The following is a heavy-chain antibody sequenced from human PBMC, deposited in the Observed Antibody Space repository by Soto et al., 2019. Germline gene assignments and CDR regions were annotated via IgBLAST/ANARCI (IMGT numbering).Heavy chain of an antibody. J-gene: IGHJ6*02. Sequence: GVLRLSCAASGFTFTTYAIHWVRQAPGKGLEWVAVISYDGSNKYYADSVKGRFTISKDNSKNTLYLQMNSLRAEDTAVYYCARDRTRNWPAGDGMDVWGQGTAVTVSS. CDR3: ARDRTRNWPAGDGMDV. V-gene: IGHV3-30-3*01. D-gene: IGHD1-1*01. CDR1: GFTFTTYA. CDR2: ISYDGSNK.